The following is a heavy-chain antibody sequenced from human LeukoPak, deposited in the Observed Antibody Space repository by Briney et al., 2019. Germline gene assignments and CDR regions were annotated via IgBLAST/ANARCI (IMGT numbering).Heavy chain of an antibody. CDR3: AKSDGNWSGYLLDAFDI. J-gene: IGHJ3*02. D-gene: IGHD3-3*01. CDR1: GFTFSSYS. V-gene: IGHV3-48*04. Sequence: PGGSLRLSCAASGFTFSSYSMNWVRQAPGKGLEWVSYISYASRTIYYADSVQGRFTISRDNAKNSLYLQMNSLRAEDTAVYYCAKSDGNWSGYLLDAFDIWGQGTMVTVSS. CDR2: ISYASRTI.